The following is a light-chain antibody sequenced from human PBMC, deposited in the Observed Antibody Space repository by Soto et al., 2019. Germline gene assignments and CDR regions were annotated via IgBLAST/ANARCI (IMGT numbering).Light chain of an antibody. V-gene: IGKV3-11*01. CDR3: SRLT. J-gene: IGKJ4*01. CDR1: QSVSTH. Sequence: EIVLTQSPATLSLSPGERATLSCRACQSVSTHLAWYQQKPGQAPSLLIYDASKRATGIPARFSGSGSGTDFTLIISSLEPEDFALYYCSRLTFGGGTKVEIK. CDR2: DAS.